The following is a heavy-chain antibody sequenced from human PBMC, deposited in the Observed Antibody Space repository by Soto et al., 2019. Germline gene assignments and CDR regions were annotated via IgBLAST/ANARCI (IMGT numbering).Heavy chain of an antibody. J-gene: IGHJ4*02. CDR1: GFTFSGSA. CDR2: IRSKANSYAT. D-gene: IGHD1-26*01. Sequence: GGSLRLSCAASGFTFSGSAMHWARQASGKGLEWVGRIRSKANSYATAYAASVKGRFTISRDDSKNTAYLQMNSLKTEDTAVYYCTSIVGATTLDYWGQGTLVTVSS. CDR3: TSIVGATTLDY. V-gene: IGHV3-73*01.